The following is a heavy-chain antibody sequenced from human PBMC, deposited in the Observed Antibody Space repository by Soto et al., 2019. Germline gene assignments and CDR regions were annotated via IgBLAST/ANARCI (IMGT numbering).Heavy chain of an antibody. D-gene: IGHD3-22*01. CDR3: ARVIGITMIVVDTLGAFDI. J-gene: IGHJ3*02. CDR1: GGTFSSYA. V-gene: IGHV1-69*13. CDR2: IIPIFGTA. Sequence: SVKVSCKASGGTFSSYAISWVRQAPGQGLEWMGGIIPIFGTANYAQKFQGRVTITADESTSTAYMELSSLRSEDTAVYYCARVIGITMIVVDTLGAFDIWGQGTMVTVSS.